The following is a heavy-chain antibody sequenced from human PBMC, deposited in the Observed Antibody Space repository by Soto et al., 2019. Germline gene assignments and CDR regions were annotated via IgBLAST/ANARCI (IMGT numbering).Heavy chain of an antibody. Sequence: GGSLRLSCAASGFTFSDYYMSWIRQAPGKGLEWVSYISSSSSYTDYADSVKGRFTISRDNAKNSLYLQMNSLRAEDTAVYYCARCFGGSRLKGPFDYWGQGTLVTVSS. D-gene: IGHD2-15*01. V-gene: IGHV3-11*06. J-gene: IGHJ4*02. CDR3: ARCFGGSRLKGPFDY. CDR1: GFTFSDYY. CDR2: ISSSSSYT.